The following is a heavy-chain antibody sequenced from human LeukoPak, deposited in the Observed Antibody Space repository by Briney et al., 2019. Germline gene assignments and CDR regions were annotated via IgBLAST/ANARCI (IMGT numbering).Heavy chain of an antibody. D-gene: IGHD4-17*01. CDR3: AGDYVLIAEYFQH. V-gene: IGHV4-34*01. CDR2: INPGGRT. Sequence: SETLSLTCAVSGGSFSGYSWSWIRQPPGKGLEWIGEINPGGRTNYNPSLKSRVTISVDTSKNQFSLKLNSVTAADTAVYYCAGDYVLIAEYFQHWGQGTLVTASS. J-gene: IGHJ1*01. CDR1: GGSFSGYS.